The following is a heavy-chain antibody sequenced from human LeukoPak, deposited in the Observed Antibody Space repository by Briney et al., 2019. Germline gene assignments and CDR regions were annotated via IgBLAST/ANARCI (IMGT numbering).Heavy chain of an antibody. J-gene: IGHJ4*02. CDR3: ARDQRPVAAAGTHFDY. V-gene: IGHV4-34*01. CDR2: INHSGST. CDR1: GGSFSGYY. Sequence: SETLSLTCAVYGGSFSGYYWSWIRQPPGKGLEWIGEINHSGSTNYNPSLKSRVTISVDTSKNQFSLKLSSVTAADTAVYYCARDQRPVAAAGTHFDYWGQGTLVTVSS. D-gene: IGHD6-13*01.